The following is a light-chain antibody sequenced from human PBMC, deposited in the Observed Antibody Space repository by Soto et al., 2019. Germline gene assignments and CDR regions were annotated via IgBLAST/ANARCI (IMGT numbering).Light chain of an antibody. J-gene: IGKJ4*01. CDR2: DAS. V-gene: IGKV3-11*01. Sequence: EIVLTQSPATLSLFPGERATLSCRASQSVSSYLAWYQQKPGQAPRLLIYDASNRATGIPARFSGSGSGTNFTLTISSLEPEDFAVYYCQQRRNWVSFGGGTKVDIK. CDR3: QQRRNWVS. CDR1: QSVSSY.